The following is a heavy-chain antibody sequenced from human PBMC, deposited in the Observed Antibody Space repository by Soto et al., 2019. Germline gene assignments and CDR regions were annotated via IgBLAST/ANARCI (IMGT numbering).Heavy chain of an antibody. CDR3: VRDNGGY. D-gene: IGHD2-8*01. CDR1: GFTFNKYP. CDR2: INSDGST. Sequence: VQVVESGGGLVQPGGSLRLSCAASGFTFNKYPLYWVRQAAGKGLVWVSRINSDGSTFYADSVKGRFTICRDNAKDTLYLQMNSLRVEDTAVYFCVRDNGGYWGQGTLVTVSS. J-gene: IGHJ4*02. V-gene: IGHV3-74*01.